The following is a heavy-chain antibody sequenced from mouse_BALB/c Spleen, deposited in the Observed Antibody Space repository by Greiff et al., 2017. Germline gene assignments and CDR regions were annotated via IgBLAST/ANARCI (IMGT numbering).Heavy chain of an antibody. V-gene: IGHV14-1*02. J-gene: IGHJ2*01. D-gene: IGHD2-1*01. CDR2: IDPANGNT. CDR3: AREGNYENYFDY. Sequence: VQLQQSGPQLVRPGASVKISCKASGYSFTSYWMHWVKQRPEQGLEWIGRIDPANGNTKYDPKFQGKATITADTSSNTAYLQLSSLTSEDTAVYYCAREGNYENYFDYWGQGTTRTVSS. CDR1: GYSFTSYW.